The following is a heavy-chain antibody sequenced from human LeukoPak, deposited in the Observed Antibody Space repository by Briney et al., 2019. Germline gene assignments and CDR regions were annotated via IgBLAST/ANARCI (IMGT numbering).Heavy chain of an antibody. CDR2: INPNSGGT. CDR1: GYTFTGYY. D-gene: IGHD3-10*01. Sequence: ASVKVSCKASGYTFTGYYMHWVRQAPGQGLEWMGWINPNSGGTNYAQKLQGRVTMTTDTSTSTAYMELRSLRSDDTAVYYCARDSGGSGSYSHWGQGTLVTVSS. V-gene: IGHV1-2*02. J-gene: IGHJ4*02. CDR3: ARDSGGSGSYSH.